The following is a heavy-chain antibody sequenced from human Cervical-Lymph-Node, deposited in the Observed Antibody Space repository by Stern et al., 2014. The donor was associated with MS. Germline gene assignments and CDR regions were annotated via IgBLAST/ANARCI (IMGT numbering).Heavy chain of an antibody. CDR3: ARGGGLVDYFDY. D-gene: IGHD1-26*01. J-gene: IGHJ4*02. V-gene: IGHV1-69*14. CDR1: GDTFSSYA. CDR2: ITPVFGTT. Sequence: QVQLVQSGAEVKKPGSSVKVSCKASGDTFSSYAINWVRQVPGQGLEWMGGITPVFGTTNYARKFQGRVTITADKSTNTAYMELMTLRSEDTAVYYCARGGGLVDYFDYWGQGTLVSVSS.